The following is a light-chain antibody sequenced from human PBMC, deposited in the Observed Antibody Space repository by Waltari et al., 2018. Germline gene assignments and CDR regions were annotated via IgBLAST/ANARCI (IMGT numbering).Light chain of an antibody. CDR2: GAS. CDR3: QQYGSSPYS. J-gene: IGKJ2*01. Sequence: EIVLTQSPGTLSLSAGERATLSCKASQTLNNNYLAWYQQKPGQSPRLLIFGASKRATGIPDRFSGIGSGTDFTLTISRLETEDFAMYYCQQYGSSPYSFGQGARVEIK. V-gene: IGKV3-20*01. CDR1: QTLNNNY.